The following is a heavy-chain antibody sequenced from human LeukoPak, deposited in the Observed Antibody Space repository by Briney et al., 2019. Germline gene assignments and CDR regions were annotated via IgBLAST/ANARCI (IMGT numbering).Heavy chain of an antibody. CDR3: ARVGYYDSSGYPDEYFQH. V-gene: IGHV1-69*13. D-gene: IGHD3-22*01. J-gene: IGHJ1*01. CDR2: IIPIFGTA. CDR1: GGTFSSYA. Sequence: GASVKVSCKASGGTFSSYAISWVRQAPGQGLEWMGGIIPIFGTANYAQKFQGRVTITADESTSTAYMELSSLRFEDTAVYYCARVGYYDSSGYPDEYFQHWGQGTLVTVSS.